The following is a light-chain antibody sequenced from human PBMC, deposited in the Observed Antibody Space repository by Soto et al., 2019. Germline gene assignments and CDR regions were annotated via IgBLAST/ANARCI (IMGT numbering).Light chain of an antibody. J-gene: IGLJ1*01. Sequence: QSVLSQPPPESGTPGPTATLACSGRSSNTGTTPVNWYQQLPGTAPKLLIYTNYQRPSGVPDRFSGSKSGTSASLAISGLQSEDEADYYCAAWDDSLNGHVFGTGTKVTVL. CDR2: TNY. CDR3: AAWDDSLNGHV. CDR1: SSNTGTTP. V-gene: IGLV1-44*01.